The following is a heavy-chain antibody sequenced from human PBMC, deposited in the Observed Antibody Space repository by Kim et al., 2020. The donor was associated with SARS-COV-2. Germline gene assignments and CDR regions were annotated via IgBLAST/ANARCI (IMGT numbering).Heavy chain of an antibody. D-gene: IGHD6-19*01. CDR3: ARWDSGLAI. J-gene: IGHJ3*02. Sequence: GGSLRLSCAASGFTFSSYGMHWVRQAPGKGLEWVAVIWYDGSNKYYADSVQGRFTISRDNSKNTLYLQMNSLRAEDTAVYYCARWDSGLAIWGQGTMVTVSS. V-gene: IGHV3-33*01. CDR1: GFTFSSYG. CDR2: IWYDGSNK.